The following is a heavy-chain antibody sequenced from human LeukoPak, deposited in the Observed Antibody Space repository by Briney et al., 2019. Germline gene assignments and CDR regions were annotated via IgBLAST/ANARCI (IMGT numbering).Heavy chain of an antibody. CDR2: IKHEGSEK. CDR1: GFTFSSYC. CDR3: ARVLRYCSGGNCYSGGLGYMDV. V-gene: IGHV3-7*03. Sequence: GGSLRLSCAASGFTFSSYCMTWVRQAPGKGLEWVANIKHEGSEKFYVDSVRGRFTISRDNAKNSLFLQMNSLRAEDTAVYYCARVLRYCSGGNCYSGGLGYMDVWGKGTTVTISS. J-gene: IGHJ6*03. D-gene: IGHD2-15*01.